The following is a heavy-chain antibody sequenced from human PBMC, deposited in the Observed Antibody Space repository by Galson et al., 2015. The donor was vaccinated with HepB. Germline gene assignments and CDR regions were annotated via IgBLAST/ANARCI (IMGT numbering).Heavy chain of an antibody. CDR1: GFTFSSYG. V-gene: IGHV3-33*01. CDR2: IWYDGSNK. CDR3: ARASYDFWSGNKYYGMDV. Sequence: SLRLSCAASGFTFSSYGMHWVRQAPGKGLEWVAVIWYDGSNKYYADSVKGRFTTSRDNSKNTLYLQMNSLRVEDTAVYYCARASYDFWSGNKYYGMDVWGQGTTVTVSS. D-gene: IGHD3-3*01. J-gene: IGHJ6*02.